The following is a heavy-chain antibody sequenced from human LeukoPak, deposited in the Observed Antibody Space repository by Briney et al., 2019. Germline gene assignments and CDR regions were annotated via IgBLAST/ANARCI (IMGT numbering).Heavy chain of an antibody. J-gene: IGHJ4*02. CDR3: ARDRWLGY. D-gene: IGHD5-12*01. Sequence: PSQTLSLTCAVSGGSISSGGYSWSWIRQPPGKGLEWTGYIYHSGTTYYNPSLKSRVTISIDRSKNQFSLKLASVTTADTAVYYCARDRWLGYWGQGTLVTVSS. V-gene: IGHV4-30-2*01. CDR1: GGSISSGGYS. CDR2: IYHSGTT.